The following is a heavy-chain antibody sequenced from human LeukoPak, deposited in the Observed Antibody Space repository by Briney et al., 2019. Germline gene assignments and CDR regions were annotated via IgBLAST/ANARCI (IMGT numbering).Heavy chain of an antibody. CDR3: ASEPRKSGSLKGGFDY. D-gene: IGHD1-26*01. CDR2: INWNGGST. Sequence: PGGSLRLSCAASGFTFDDYGMSWVRQAPGKGLEWVSGINWNGGSTGYADSVKGRFTISRDNAKNSLYLQMNSLRAEDTAVYYCASEPRKSGSLKGGFDYWGQGTLVTVSS. CDR1: GFTFDDYG. V-gene: IGHV3-20*04. J-gene: IGHJ4*02.